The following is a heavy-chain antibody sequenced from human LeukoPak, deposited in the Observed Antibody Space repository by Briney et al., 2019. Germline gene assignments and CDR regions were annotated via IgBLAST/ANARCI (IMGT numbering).Heavy chain of an antibody. D-gene: IGHD6-19*01. CDR3: AKAVTGNFDY. Sequence: GGSLRLSCAASGFTFSSYAMSWVRQAPGKGLEWVSTISGSGVSTYYADSVKGRFIISRDNSKNTLYLQMNSLRAEDTAVYYCAKAVTGNFDYWGQGALVTASS. CDR1: GFTFSSYA. CDR2: ISGSGVST. V-gene: IGHV3-23*01. J-gene: IGHJ4*02.